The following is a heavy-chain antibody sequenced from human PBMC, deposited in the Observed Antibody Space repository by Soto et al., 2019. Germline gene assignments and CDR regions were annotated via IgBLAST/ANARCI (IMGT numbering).Heavy chain of an antibody. CDR1: GFTFSSYS. Sequence: GGSLRLSCAASGFTFSSYSMNWVRQAPGKGLEWVSSISSSSSYKYYADSVKGRFTSSRDNAKNSLYLQMNSLRAEDTAVYYGAREEYSSSSGVWFDPWGQGTLVTVSS. CDR3: AREEYSSSSGVWFDP. J-gene: IGHJ5*02. CDR2: ISSSSSYK. V-gene: IGHV3-21*01. D-gene: IGHD6-6*01.